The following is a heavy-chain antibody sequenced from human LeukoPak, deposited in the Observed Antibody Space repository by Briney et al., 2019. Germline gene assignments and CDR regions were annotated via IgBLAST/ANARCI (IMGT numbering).Heavy chain of an antibody. Sequence: TSETLSLTCTVSGGSLSSGGYYWSWIRQHPGKGLEWIGYIYYSGSTYYNPSLKSRVTISVDTSKNQFSPKLSSVTAADTAVYYCARLGILTGTFDYWGQGTLVTVSS. D-gene: IGHD3-9*01. V-gene: IGHV4-31*03. CDR2: IYYSGST. CDR3: ARLGILTGTFDY. J-gene: IGHJ4*02. CDR1: GGSLSSGGYY.